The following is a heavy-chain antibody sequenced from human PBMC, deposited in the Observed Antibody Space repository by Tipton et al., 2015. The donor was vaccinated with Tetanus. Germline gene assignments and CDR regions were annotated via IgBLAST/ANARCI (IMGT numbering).Heavy chain of an antibody. CDR3: AKTMVRGVIIKHGMDV. V-gene: IGHV3-53*01. D-gene: IGHD3-10*01. CDR2: IYSGGST. J-gene: IGHJ6*02. Sequence: SLRLSCAASGFTVSSNYMSWVRQAPGKGLEWVSVIYSGGSTYYADSVKGRFTISRDNSKNTLYLQMNSLRAEDTAVYYCAKTMVRGVIIKHGMDVWGQGTTVTVS. CDR1: GFTVSSNY.